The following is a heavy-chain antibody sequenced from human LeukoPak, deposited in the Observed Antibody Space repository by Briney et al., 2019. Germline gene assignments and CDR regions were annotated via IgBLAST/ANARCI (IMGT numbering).Heavy chain of an antibody. CDR3: ARGGYYYGSGSYYSN. V-gene: IGHV3-64*01. Sequence: PGGSLRLSCAASGFTFSSYAMHWVRQAPGKGLEYVSAISSNGGSTYYANSVKGRFTISRDSSKNTLYLQMGSLRAEDMAVYYCARGGYYYGSGSYYSNWGQGTLVTVSS. D-gene: IGHD3-10*01. CDR1: GFTFSSYA. CDR2: ISSNGGST. J-gene: IGHJ4*02.